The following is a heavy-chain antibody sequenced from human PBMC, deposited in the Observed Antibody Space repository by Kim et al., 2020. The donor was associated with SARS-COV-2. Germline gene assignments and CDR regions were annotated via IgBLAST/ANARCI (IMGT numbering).Heavy chain of an antibody. V-gene: IGHV4-34*01. D-gene: IGHD3-10*01. J-gene: IGHJ5*02. CDR3: ARGKGVRGLKNNWFDP. Sequence: SETLSLTCAVYGGSFSGYYWSWIRQPPGKGLEWIGEINHSGSTNYNPSLKSRVTISVDTSKNQFSLKLSPVTAADTAVYYCARGKGVRGLKNNWFDPWGQGTLVTVSS. CDR1: GGSFSGYY. CDR2: INHSGST.